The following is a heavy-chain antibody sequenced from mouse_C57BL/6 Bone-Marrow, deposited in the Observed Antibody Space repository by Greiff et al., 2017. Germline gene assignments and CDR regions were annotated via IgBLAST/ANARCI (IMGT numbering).Heavy chain of an antibody. CDR3: ARSGDWPWFAY. V-gene: IGHV1-64*01. CDR2: IHPNSGST. J-gene: IGHJ3*01. CDR1: GYTFTSYW. Sequence: QVQLQQPGAELVKPGASVKLSCKASGYTFTSYWMHWVKQRPGQGLEWIGMIHPNSGSTNYNEKFKSKATLTVDKSSSTAYMQLSSLTSEDSAVYYCARSGDWPWFAYWGQGTLVTVSA. D-gene: IGHD3-1*01.